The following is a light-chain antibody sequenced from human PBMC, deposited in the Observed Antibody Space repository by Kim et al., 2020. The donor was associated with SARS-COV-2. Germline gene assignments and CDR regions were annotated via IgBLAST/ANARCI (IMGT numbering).Light chain of an antibody. J-gene: IGLJ3*02. Sequence: QAVVTQEPSLTVSPGGTVTLTCDSSTGPVTSDHYPFWFQQKPGQAPRTLISNTNTKQSWTPARFSDSLLGGKAALTLSGAQAEDEAEYYCLLSYRGARVFGGGTQLTVL. CDR1: TGPVTSDHY. CDR2: NTN. CDR3: LLSYRGARV. V-gene: IGLV7-46*01.